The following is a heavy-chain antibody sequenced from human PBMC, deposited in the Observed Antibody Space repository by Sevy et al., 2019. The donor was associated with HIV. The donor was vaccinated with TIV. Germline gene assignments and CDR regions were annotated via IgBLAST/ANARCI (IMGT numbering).Heavy chain of an antibody. V-gene: IGHV3-30*18. J-gene: IGHJ4*02. CDR3: AKDLEGWFGFGGLY. Sequence: GGSLRPSCAASGFTFSSYGMHWVRQAPGKGLEWVAVISYDGSNKYYADSVKGRFTISRDNSKNTLYLQMNSLRAEDTAVYYCAKDLEGWFGFGGLYWGQGTLVTVSS. CDR2: ISYDGSNK. D-gene: IGHD3-10*01. CDR1: GFTFSSYG.